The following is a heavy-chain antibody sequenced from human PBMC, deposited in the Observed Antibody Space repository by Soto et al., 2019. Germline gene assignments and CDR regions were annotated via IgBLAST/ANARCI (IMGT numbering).Heavy chain of an antibody. CDR1: RFNFSSYA. J-gene: IGHJ3*01. V-gene: IGHV3-30*18. Sequence: QVQLVESGGGVVQPGRSLRLSCAASRFNFSSYAMHWVRQAPGKGLEWVSVIIHDGSEKIHADSVRGRFTISRDNGKKTVYLQMNSLRPEDTAVYYCAKADGRTEYEAFDLWGQGTLVTVSS. CDR3: AKADGRTEYEAFDL. CDR2: IIHDGSEK. D-gene: IGHD1-1*01.